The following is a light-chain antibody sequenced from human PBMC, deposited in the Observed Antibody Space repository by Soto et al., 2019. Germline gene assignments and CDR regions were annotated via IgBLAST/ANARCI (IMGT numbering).Light chain of an antibody. J-gene: IGLJ2*01. CDR3: CSYTSSTSAV. V-gene: IGLV2-14*01. CDR2: EVS. CDR1: SSDVGRYNY. Sequence: QSALTQPASVSGSPGQSITISCTGTSSDVGRYNYVSWFPQHPGKAPKLMIFEVSTRPSGVSNRFSGSKSGNTASLTISGLQIEDEADYYCCSYTSSTSAVFGGGTKVTVL.